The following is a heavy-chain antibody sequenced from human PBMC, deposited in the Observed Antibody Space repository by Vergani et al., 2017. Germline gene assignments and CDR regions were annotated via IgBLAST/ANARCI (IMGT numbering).Heavy chain of an antibody. D-gene: IGHD6-13*01. CDR2: IIPILGIA. CDR3: ARGTAIAAASTPQVYYYGMGV. CDR1: GGTFSSYT. V-gene: IGHV1-69*02. J-gene: IGHJ6*02. Sequence: QVQLVQSGAEVKKPGSSVKVSCKASGGTFSSYTISWVRQAPGQGLEWMGRIIPILGIANYAQKFQGRVTITADKSTSTAYMELSSLRSEDTAVYYCARGTAIAAASTPQVYYYGMGVWGQGTTVTVSS.